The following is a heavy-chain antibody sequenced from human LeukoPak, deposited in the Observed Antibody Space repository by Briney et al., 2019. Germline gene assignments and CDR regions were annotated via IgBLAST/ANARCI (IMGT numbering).Heavy chain of an antibody. Sequence: GRSLRLSCAASGFTFSSYAMSWVRQAPGKGLEWVSAISGSGGSTYYADSVKGRFTISRDNSKNTLYLQMNSLRAEDTAVYYCAKDLYYDFWSGYFDYWGQGTLVTVSS. CDR3: AKDLYYDFWSGYFDY. D-gene: IGHD3-3*01. J-gene: IGHJ4*02. V-gene: IGHV3-23*01. CDR1: GFTFSSYA. CDR2: ISGSGGST.